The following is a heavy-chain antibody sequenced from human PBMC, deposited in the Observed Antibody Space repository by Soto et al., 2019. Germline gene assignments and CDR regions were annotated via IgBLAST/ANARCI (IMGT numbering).Heavy chain of an antibody. CDR2: INAGNGNT. CDR1: GYTFTSYA. V-gene: IGHV1-3*01. CDR3: ARSGWQWLVYNWFDP. Sequence: GASVKVSCKASGYTFTSYAMHWVRQAPGQRLEWMGWINAGNGNTKYSQKLQGRVTITRDTSASTAYMELSSLRSEDTAVYYCARSGWQWLVYNWFDPWGQGTLVTVSS. J-gene: IGHJ5*02. D-gene: IGHD6-19*01.